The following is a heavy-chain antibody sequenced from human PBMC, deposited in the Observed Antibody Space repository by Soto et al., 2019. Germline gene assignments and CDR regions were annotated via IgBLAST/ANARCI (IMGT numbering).Heavy chain of an antibody. CDR3: AGTRSITIFGVVIDYYYYYMDV. D-gene: IGHD3-3*01. Sequence: SETLSLSCTVSGGSISSYYWGWIRQPPGKGLEWIGYIYYSGSTNYNPSLKSRVTISVDTSKNQFSLKLSSVTAADTAVYYCAGTRSITIFGVVIDYYYYYMDVWGKGTTVTVSS. J-gene: IGHJ6*03. CDR2: IYYSGST. CDR1: GGSISSYY. V-gene: IGHV4-59*08.